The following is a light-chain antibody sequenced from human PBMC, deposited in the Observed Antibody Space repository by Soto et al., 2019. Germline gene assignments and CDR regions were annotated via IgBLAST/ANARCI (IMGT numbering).Light chain of an antibody. CDR1: QDISHY. J-gene: IGKJ4*01. Sequence: PYASSLAASVGNTVTITCRASQDISHYVAWYQQKPGKAPKVLIYEASTLQSGVPSRFSGSGSGTDFTLTISSLQPEDFAPYYCQQGKNNRPLTFGGGTKVDI. V-gene: IGKV1-9*01. CDR3: QQGKNNRPLT. CDR2: EAS.